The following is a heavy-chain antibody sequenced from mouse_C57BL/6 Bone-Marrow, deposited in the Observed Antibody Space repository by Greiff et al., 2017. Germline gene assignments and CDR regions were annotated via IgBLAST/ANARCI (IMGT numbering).Heavy chain of an antibody. Sequence: EVQLQQSGPELVKPGASVKISCKASGYTFTDYYMNWVKQSPGKSLEWIGDINPNNGGTSYNQKFKGKATLTVDKSSSTAYMELRSLTSEDSAVYYCARWGWLGGFAYWGQGTLVTVSA. V-gene: IGHV1-26*01. CDR3: ARWGWLGGFAY. CDR1: GYTFTDYY. D-gene: IGHD1-1*02. J-gene: IGHJ3*01. CDR2: INPNNGGT.